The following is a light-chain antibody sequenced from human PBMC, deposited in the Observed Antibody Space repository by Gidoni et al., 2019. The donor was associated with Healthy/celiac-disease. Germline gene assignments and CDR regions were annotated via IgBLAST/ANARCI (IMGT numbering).Light chain of an antibody. J-gene: IGKJ4*01. CDR2: GAS. CDR1: QSVSSN. Sequence: EIVMTHSPATLSVSPGERATLSCSASQSVSSNLAWYQQKPGQAPRLLIYGASNRATGIPARFSGSGSGTEFTLTISSLQSEDFAVYYCQQYNNGPPLTFGGGTKVEIK. CDR3: QQYNNGPPLT. V-gene: IGKV3-15*01.